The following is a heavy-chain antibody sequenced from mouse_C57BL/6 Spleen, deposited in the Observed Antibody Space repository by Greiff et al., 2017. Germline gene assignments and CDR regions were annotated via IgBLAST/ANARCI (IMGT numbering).Heavy chain of an antibody. J-gene: IGHJ3*01. Sequence: EVMLVESGGGLVKPGGSLKLSCAASGFTFSSYAMSWVRQTPEKRLEWVATISDGGSYTYYPDNVKGRFTISRDNAKNNRYLQMSHLKSEDTAMYYCARVRYDGFAYWGQGTLVTVSA. CDR1: GFTFSSYA. V-gene: IGHV5-4*03. D-gene: IGHD2-12*01. CDR3: ARVRYDGFAY. CDR2: ISDGGSYT.